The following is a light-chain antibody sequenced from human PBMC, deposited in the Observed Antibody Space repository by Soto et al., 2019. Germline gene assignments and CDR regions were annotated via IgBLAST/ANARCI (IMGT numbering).Light chain of an antibody. CDR2: EVS. CDR1: SSDVGGHKY. V-gene: IGLV2-14*01. J-gene: IGLJ2*01. CDR3: SSYTSSTTSVV. Sequence: QSALTQPASVSGSPGQSITICCSGTSSDVGGHKYVSWYQQHPDKAPKVLIFEVSNRPSGISNRFSGSKSGNTASLTISGLQAEDEADYYCSSYTSSTTSVVFGGGTKVTVL.